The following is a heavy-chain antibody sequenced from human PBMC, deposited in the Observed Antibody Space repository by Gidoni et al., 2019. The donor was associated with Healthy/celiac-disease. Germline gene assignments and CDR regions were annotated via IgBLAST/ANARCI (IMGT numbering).Heavy chain of an antibody. Sequence: QVQLVQSGAEVKKPGASVKVSCKASGYTFTSYGISWVRQAPGQGLEWMGWISAYNGNTNYAQKLQGRVTMTTDTSTSTAYMERRSLRSDDTAVYYCARAQRITIFGVVYDDDYWGQGTLVTVSS. D-gene: IGHD3-3*01. J-gene: IGHJ4*02. V-gene: IGHV1-18*01. CDR3: ARAQRITIFGVVYDDDY. CDR2: ISAYNGNT. CDR1: GYTFTSYG.